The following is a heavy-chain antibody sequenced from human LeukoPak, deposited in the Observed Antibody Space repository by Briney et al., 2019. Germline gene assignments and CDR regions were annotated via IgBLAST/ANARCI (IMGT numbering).Heavy chain of an antibody. CDR1: GYTFTAQY. V-gene: IGHV1-2*02. J-gene: IGHJ4*02. CDR3: ASYPRNIPTPPFDY. Sequence: GASVKVSCRTSGYTFTAQYMHWVRQAPGQGLEWMGWINPINGDTKYAQSFLGRVTMTRDTSTTTAYMVLSSLRSDDTAIYFCASYPRNIPTPPFDYWGQGTLVTVSS. D-gene: IGHD2-21*01. CDR2: INPINGDT.